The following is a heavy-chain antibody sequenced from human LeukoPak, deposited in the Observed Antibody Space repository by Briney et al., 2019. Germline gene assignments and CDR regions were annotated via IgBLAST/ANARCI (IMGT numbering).Heavy chain of an antibody. CDR3: ARDVTGDLKLDY. CDR2: TYYRSKWYN. V-gene: IGHV6-1*01. Sequence: SQTLSLTCAISGDSVSSNSAAWNWIRQSPSRGLEWLGRTYYRSKWYNNYAISVKSRITINPDTSKNQFSPQLNSVTPEDTAIYYCARDVTGDLKLDYWGQGTLVTVSS. CDR1: GDSVSSNSAA. D-gene: IGHD7-27*01. J-gene: IGHJ4*02.